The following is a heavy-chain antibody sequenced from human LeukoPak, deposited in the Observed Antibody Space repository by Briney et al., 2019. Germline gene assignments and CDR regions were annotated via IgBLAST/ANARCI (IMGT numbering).Heavy chain of an antibody. CDR3: ARGYCSSTSCYAFDI. CDR1: GGTFSSYA. J-gene: IGHJ3*02. V-gene: IGHV1-69*06. CDR2: IIPIFGTA. Sequence: SVKVSCKASGGTFSSYAISWVRQAPGQGLEWMGGIIPIFGTANYAQKFQGRVTITADKSTSTAYMELSSLRSEDTAMYYCARGYCSSTSCYAFDIWGQGTMVTVSS. D-gene: IGHD2-2*01.